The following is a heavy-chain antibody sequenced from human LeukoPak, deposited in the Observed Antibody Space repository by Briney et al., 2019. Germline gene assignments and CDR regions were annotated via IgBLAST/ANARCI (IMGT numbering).Heavy chain of an antibody. Sequence: GGSLRLSCAASGFTFSSYSMNWVRQAPGERPEWVSSISSSSTYIYYADSVKGRFTISRDNSKNTLYLQMNSLRADDTAIYYCARNQQLGGHSYYYYRMDVWGQGTTVTVSS. D-gene: IGHD3-16*01. V-gene: IGHV3-21*04. CDR2: ISSSSTYI. J-gene: IGHJ6*02. CDR3: ARNQQLGGHSYYYYRMDV. CDR1: GFTFSSYS.